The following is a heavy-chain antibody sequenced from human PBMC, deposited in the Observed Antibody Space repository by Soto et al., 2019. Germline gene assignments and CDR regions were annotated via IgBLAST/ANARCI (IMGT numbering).Heavy chain of an antibody. Sequence: GESPKISCKGFGYSFNSYWNRRVGQMPGKGLEWMGIIYPCESDTRYSPSFQGQVTISADKSISTAYLQWSSLKASDTAMYYCARHREDIVVVPAARLPRDYYYYYGMDVWGQGTTVTVSS. CDR2: IYPCESDT. J-gene: IGHJ6*02. D-gene: IGHD2-2*01. CDR3: ARHREDIVVVPAARLPRDYYYYYGMDV. CDR1: GYSFNSYW. V-gene: IGHV5-51*01.